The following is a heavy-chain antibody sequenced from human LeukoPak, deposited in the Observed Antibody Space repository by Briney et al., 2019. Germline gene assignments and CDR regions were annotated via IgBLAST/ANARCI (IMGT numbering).Heavy chain of an antibody. CDR1: GFTVSTNY. Sequence: PGGSLRLSCAASGFTVSTNYMTWVRQAPGKGLEWVSIVYDGGNTYYADSVKGRFTISRDNLKNTLYLQMNSLRAEDTAVYYCARGLGIGGYYFDYWGQGTLVTVSS. V-gene: IGHV3-53*01. J-gene: IGHJ4*02. D-gene: IGHD7-27*01. CDR2: VYDGGNT. CDR3: ARGLGIGGYYFDY.